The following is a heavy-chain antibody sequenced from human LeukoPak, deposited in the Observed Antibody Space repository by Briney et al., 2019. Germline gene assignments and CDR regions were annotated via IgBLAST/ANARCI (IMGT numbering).Heavy chain of an antibody. CDR3: GCSTSCSLEYCYYYMDV. Sequence: GGSLRLSCAASGFTFSSYAMSWVRQAPGKGLEWVSAISGSGGSTYYADSVKGRFTISRDNSKNTPYLQMNSLRAEDTAVYYWGCSTSCSLEYCYYYMDVWGKGTTVTVSS. J-gene: IGHJ6*03. V-gene: IGHV3-23*01. D-gene: IGHD2-2*01. CDR2: ISGSGGST. CDR1: GFTFSSYA.